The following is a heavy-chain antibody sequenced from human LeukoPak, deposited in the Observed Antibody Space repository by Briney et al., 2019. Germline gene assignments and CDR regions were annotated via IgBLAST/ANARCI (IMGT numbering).Heavy chain of an antibody. CDR1: GFTFSSYA. J-gene: IGHJ6*03. CDR3: AKDRSRSQVYYYYMDV. Sequence: SGGSLRLSCAASGFTFSSYAMSWVRQAPGKGLEWVSAISGSGGSTYYADSVKGRFTISRDNSKNTLYLQMNSLRAEDTAVYYCAKDRSRSQVYYYYMDVWGKGTTVTISS. D-gene: IGHD3-3*01. V-gene: IGHV3-23*01. CDR2: ISGSGGST.